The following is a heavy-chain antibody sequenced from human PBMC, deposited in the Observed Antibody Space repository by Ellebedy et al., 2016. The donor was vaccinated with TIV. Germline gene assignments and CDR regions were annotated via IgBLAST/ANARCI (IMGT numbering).Heavy chain of an antibody. CDR1: GGSISSSDYY. D-gene: IGHD2-15*01. Sequence: MPSETLSLTCTVAGGSISSSDYYWGWIRQPPGKGLEWIGSIYYSGSPYYSPSLNSRVTISVDTSKNQFSLKLSSVTAADTAVYYCARHFAHSRFDPWGQGTLVTVSS. J-gene: IGHJ5*02. CDR3: ARHFAHSRFDP. CDR2: IYYSGSP. V-gene: IGHV4-39*01.